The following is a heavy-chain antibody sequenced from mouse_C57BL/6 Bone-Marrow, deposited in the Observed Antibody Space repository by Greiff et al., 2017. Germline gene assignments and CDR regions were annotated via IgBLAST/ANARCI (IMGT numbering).Heavy chain of an antibody. Sequence: QVQLQQSGPGLVQPSQSLSITCTVSGFSLTSYGVHWVRQSPGKGLEWLGVIGRGGSTDYNAAFISRLSISKDNSKSQVFFKMNSLQADDTAIYYCARDYDGYYLFDWGQGTLVTVSA. CDR2: IGRGGST. J-gene: IGHJ3*01. CDR1: GFSLTSYG. CDR3: ARDYDGYYLFD. D-gene: IGHD2-3*01. V-gene: IGHV2-2*01.